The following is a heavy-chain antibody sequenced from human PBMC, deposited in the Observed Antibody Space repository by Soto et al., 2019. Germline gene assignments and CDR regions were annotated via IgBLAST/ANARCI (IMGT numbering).Heavy chain of an antibody. CDR3: ARDGERYCSSTSCYFVDYYYGMDV. Sequence: PSETLSLTCTVSGGSISSYYWSWIRQPPGKGLEWIGYIYYSGSTNYNPSLKSRVTISVDTSKNQFSLKLNSVTAADTAVYYCARDGERYCSSTSCYFVDYYYGMDVWGQGTTVTVSS. V-gene: IGHV4-59*01. D-gene: IGHD2-2*01. CDR2: IYYSGST. J-gene: IGHJ6*02. CDR1: GGSISSYY.